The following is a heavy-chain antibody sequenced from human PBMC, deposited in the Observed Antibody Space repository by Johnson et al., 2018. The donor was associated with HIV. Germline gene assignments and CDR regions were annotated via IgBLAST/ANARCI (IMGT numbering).Heavy chain of an antibody. CDR1: GFTFSSYG. J-gene: IGHJ3*02. V-gene: IGHV3-30*03. CDR2: ISYDGSNK. Sequence: QVQLVESGGGVVQPGRSLRLSCAASGFTFSSYGMHWVRQAPGKGLEWVAVISYDGSNKYYVDSVKGRFTISRDNSKNTLYLQMNSLRAEDTAVYYCARDTWGLDAFDIWGQGTMVTVSS. D-gene: IGHD2-21*01. CDR3: ARDTWGLDAFDI.